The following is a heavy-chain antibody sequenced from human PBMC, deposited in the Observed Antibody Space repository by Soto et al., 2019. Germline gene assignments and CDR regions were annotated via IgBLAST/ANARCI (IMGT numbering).Heavy chain of an antibody. CDR1: GFTFSNAC. V-gene: IGHV3-15*07. D-gene: IGHD3-22*01. CDR2: IKSKTDGGTT. CDR3: TTDPNPTYYYDSSGSPHYYGMDV. J-gene: IGHJ6*02. Sequence: GGSLRLSCSASGFTFSNACMNWVRQAPGKGLEWVGRIKSKTDGGTTDYAAPVKGRFTISRDDSKNTLYLQMNSLKTEDTAVYYCTTDPNPTYYYDSSGSPHYYGMDVWGQGTTVTV.